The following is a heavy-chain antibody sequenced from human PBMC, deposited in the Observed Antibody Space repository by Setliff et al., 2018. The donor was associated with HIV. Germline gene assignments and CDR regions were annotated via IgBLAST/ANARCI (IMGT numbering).Heavy chain of an antibody. J-gene: IGHJ1*01. Sequence: SETLSLTCTVSGVSVSSGGYYWSWIRQHPGKGLEWIGDVHHTGTTYLNPSLKSRITISVDTSKNQFSLKLGFVTAADTAVYHCARGESSTWDLAEHFQHWGHSTLVTVSS. V-gene: IGHV4-31*03. CDR3: ARGESSTWDLAEHFQH. CDR1: GVSVSSGGYY. CDR2: VHHTGTT. D-gene: IGHD2-2*01.